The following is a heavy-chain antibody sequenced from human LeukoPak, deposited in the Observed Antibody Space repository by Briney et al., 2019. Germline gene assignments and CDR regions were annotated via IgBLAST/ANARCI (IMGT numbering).Heavy chain of an antibody. CDR3: AKVPVGATNFDY. CDR2: ISYDGSNK. Sequence: GRSLRLSCAASGFTFSSYGMHWVRQAPGKGLEWVAVISYDGSNKYYADSVKRRFTISRDNSKNTLYLQMNSLRAEDTAVYYCAKVPVGATNFDYWGQGTLVTVSS. D-gene: IGHD1-26*01. CDR1: GFTFSSYG. V-gene: IGHV3-30*18. J-gene: IGHJ4*02.